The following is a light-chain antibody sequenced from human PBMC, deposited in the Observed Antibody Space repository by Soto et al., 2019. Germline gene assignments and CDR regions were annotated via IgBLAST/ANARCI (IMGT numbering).Light chain of an antibody. CDR3: SLYTSSSTLYV. CDR1: SSDVGGYNY. Sequence: QSVLTQPASVSGSHGQSITISCTGTSSDVGGYNYVSWYQQHPGKAPKLMIYEVSHRPSGVSNRFSGSKSGNTASLTISGLQAEDEADYYCSLYTSSSTLYVFGTGTKLTVL. V-gene: IGLV2-14*01. CDR2: EVS. J-gene: IGLJ1*01.